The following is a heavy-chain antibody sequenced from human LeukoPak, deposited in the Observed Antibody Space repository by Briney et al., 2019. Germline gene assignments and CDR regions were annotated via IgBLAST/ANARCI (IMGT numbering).Heavy chain of an antibody. CDR1: GFTFSSYG. V-gene: IGHV3-30*02. J-gene: IGHJ4*02. Sequence: GGSLRLSCAASGFTFSSYGMHWVRQAPGKGLEWVAFIRCDGSNKYYADSVKGRFTISRDNSKNTLYLQMNSLRAEDTAVYYCANSALFDYWGQGTLVTVSS. CDR2: IRCDGSNK. CDR3: ANSALFDY. D-gene: IGHD6-6*01.